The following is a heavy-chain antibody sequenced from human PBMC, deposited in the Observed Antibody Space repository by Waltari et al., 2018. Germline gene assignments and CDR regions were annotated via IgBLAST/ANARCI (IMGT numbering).Heavy chain of an antibody. D-gene: IGHD3-10*01. CDR1: GFTFSSYW. V-gene: IGHV3-74*01. CDR2: INSDGSST. CDR3: ASSGPALGSFHI. J-gene: IGHJ3*02. Sequence: EVQLVESGGGLVQPGGSLRLPCVASGFTFSSYWMHWVRQAPGKGLVWVSRINSDGSSTRSADTVEGRFTISRDNAKNTLYLQMNSLRTEDTAVYYCASSGPALGSFHIWGQGTMVTVS.